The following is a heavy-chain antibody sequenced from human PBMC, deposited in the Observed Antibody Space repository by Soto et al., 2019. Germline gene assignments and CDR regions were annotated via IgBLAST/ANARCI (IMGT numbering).Heavy chain of an antibody. D-gene: IGHD2-21*02. Sequence: QVYLVQSGAEVKKPGSSVKTSCKASGGIFSSNTINWVRQAAGQGLEWMGGIIPLFGTANYAEKSQGRVTITADKSTKTEYMELTSLRSEDTAVYYCASKAACGGDCYAFDSWGQGTLVTVSS. CDR1: GGIFSSNT. J-gene: IGHJ4*02. CDR3: ASKAACGGDCYAFDS. CDR2: IIPLFGTA. V-gene: IGHV1-69*06.